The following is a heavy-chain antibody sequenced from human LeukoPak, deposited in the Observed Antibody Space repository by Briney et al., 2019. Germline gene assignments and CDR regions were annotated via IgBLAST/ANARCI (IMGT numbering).Heavy chain of an antibody. V-gene: IGHV3-21*01. Sequence: PGGSLRLSCAASGFTFSSYSMNWVRQAPGKGLEWVSSISSSSSYIYYADSVKGRFTISRDNAKNSLYLQMNSLRDEDTAVYYCARDRIVGANSGSFDYWGQGTLVTVSS. CDR3: ARDRIVGANSGSFDY. CDR1: GFTFSSYS. J-gene: IGHJ4*02. CDR2: ISSSSSYI. D-gene: IGHD1-26*01.